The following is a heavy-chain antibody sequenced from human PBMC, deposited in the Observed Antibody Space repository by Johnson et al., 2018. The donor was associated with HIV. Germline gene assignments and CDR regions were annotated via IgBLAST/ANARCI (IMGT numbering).Heavy chain of an antibody. D-gene: IGHD3-16*02. CDR1: GFTFNTYV. Sequence: MQLVESGGGLVQRGGSLRLSCAASGFTFNTYVMNWVRQAPGKGLEWVGRIKRKIEGEATDYAAPVKGRFTISRDDSKNTLFLQMSSLKTDDTAVYYCTTAIVIDAFDIWGQGTMVTVSS. CDR2: IKRKIEGEAT. V-gene: IGHV3-15*01. CDR3: TTAIVIDAFDI. J-gene: IGHJ3*02.